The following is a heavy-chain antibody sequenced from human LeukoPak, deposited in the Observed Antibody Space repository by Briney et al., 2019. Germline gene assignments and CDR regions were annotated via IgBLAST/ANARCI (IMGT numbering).Heavy chain of an antibody. D-gene: IGHD5-12*01. CDR3: ARGGVYSGYDLGAFDI. Sequence: SETLSLTCTVSRGSISSYYWSWIRQPPGKGLEWIGYISYSGSTNYNPSLKSRVSISVDTSKNQFSLKLSSVTAADTAVYYCARGGVYSGYDLGAFDIWGQGTMVTVSS. J-gene: IGHJ3*02. CDR2: ISYSGST. CDR1: RGSISSYY. V-gene: IGHV4-59*01.